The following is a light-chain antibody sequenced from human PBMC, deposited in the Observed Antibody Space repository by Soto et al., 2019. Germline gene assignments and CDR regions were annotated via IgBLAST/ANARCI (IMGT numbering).Light chain of an antibody. CDR1: QSVSSS. V-gene: IGKV3-11*01. Sequence: EIVLTQSPATLSLSPGEGATLSCRAGQSVSSSVAWYQQKPGQPPRLLIYDASNRATGIPVRFSGSGSGTAFTLTISSLEPEDFAVYYCQQRSDWVTFGGGTKVEL. CDR2: DAS. J-gene: IGKJ4*01. CDR3: QQRSDWVT.